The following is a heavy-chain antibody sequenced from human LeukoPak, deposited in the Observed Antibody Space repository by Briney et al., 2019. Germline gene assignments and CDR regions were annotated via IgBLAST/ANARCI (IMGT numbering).Heavy chain of an antibody. CDR3: SSAAMGAATH. V-gene: IGHV3-15*01. D-gene: IGHD1-26*01. CDR1: GFTFSFAW. J-gene: IGHJ4*02. CDR2: IQSKTDGGTT. Sequence: GGSLRLSCAASGFTFSFAWMNWFRQAPGKGLKWVGGIQSKTDGGTTDYAAPVKGRFTISRDDSQNTLYLQMNSLKTGDSAVYYCSSAAMGAATHWGQGTLVTVSS.